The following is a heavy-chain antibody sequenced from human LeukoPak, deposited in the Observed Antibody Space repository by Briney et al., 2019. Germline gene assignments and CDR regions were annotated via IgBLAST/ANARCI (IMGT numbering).Heavy chain of an antibody. CDR1: GFTFSDYY. Sequence: GGSLRLSCAASGFTFSDYYMSWIRQAPGKGLEWVSYISSGGSTIYYADSVKGRFTISRDNAKTSLYLQMNSLRAEDTAVYYCARIIVATIKYYYGMDVWGQGTTVTVSS. CDR2: ISSGGSTI. D-gene: IGHD5-12*01. CDR3: ARIIVATIKYYYGMDV. J-gene: IGHJ6*02. V-gene: IGHV3-11*01.